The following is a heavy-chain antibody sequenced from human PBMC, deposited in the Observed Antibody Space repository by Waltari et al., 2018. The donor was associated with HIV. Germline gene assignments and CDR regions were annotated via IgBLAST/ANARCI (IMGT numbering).Heavy chain of an antibody. J-gene: IGHJ4*02. CDR1: GFPFDTYA. D-gene: IGHD3-10*02. V-gene: IGHV3-23*01. CDR2: MSGRGELG. Sequence: EVRLLESGGHLIQPGGSLRLSCAASGFPFDTYAMNWVRRAAGKRLEVVAAMSGRGELGYSTDSVQGRFSISMDNSKNTLFLHMTSLRAEDTALYYCAKDLGDYVWGMFTGAHFDSWGQGTLVTVSS. CDR3: AKDLGDYVWGMFTGAHFDS.